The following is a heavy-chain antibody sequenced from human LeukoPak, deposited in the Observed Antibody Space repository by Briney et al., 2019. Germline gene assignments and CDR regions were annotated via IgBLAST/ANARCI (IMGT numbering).Heavy chain of an antibody. CDR2: INQDGSQK. Sequence: GGSLRLSCAASGFTFHTYWMTWVRQAPGKGLEWVANINQDGSQKYYVDSVKGRFTISRDNAKNSLSLQMISLRAEDTAIYHCARERPYYFDNWGQGTLVTVSS. CDR1: GFTFHTYW. J-gene: IGHJ4*02. V-gene: IGHV3-7*01. CDR3: ARERPYYFDN.